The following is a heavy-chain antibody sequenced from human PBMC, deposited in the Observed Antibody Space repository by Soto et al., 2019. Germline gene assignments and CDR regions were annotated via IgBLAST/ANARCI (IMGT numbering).Heavy chain of an antibody. J-gene: IGHJ6*02. V-gene: IGHV3-30*18. CDR1: GFNFSNYG. CDR3: AKAADSSLYYAYGMDV. D-gene: IGHD2-8*01. CDR2: ISQNGVNK. Sequence: QVQLVESGGGVVQPGMSLTLSCAVSGFNFSNYGIHWVRQAPGKGLEWVAVISQNGVNKYYGESVQGRFTLSRDNSLNTLNLEMNNLRSEDTAVYYCAKAADSSLYYAYGMDVWGQGATVTVSS.